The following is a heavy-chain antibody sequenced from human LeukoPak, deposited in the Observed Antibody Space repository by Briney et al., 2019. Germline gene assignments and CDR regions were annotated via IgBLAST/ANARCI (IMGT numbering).Heavy chain of an antibody. Sequence: SVKVSCKASGGTFISYAISWVRQAPGQGLEWMGGIIPIFGTANYAQKFQGRVTITADESTSTAYMELSSLRSEDTAVYYCARQMTYGDYGFDWFDPWGQGTLVTVSS. J-gene: IGHJ5*02. CDR2: IIPIFGTA. CDR3: ARQMTYGDYGFDWFDP. D-gene: IGHD4-17*01. V-gene: IGHV1-69*13. CDR1: GGTFISYA.